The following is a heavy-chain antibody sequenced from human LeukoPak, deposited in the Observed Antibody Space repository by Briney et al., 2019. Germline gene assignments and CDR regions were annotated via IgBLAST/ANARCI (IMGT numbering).Heavy chain of an antibody. CDR2: IYASGTT. Sequence: PSETLSLTCTVSGGSINSYYWSWIRQPAGKGLEWIGRIYASGTTKYNPSLKSRVDMSVDTSKSQFSLRLRSVTAAGTAVYFCAREMKGNNDFLTGHYHSYHHGMDVWGQGTTVIVSS. CDR1: GGSINSYY. CDR3: AREMKGNNDFLTGHYHSYHHGMDV. J-gene: IGHJ6*02. D-gene: IGHD3-9*01. V-gene: IGHV4-4*07.